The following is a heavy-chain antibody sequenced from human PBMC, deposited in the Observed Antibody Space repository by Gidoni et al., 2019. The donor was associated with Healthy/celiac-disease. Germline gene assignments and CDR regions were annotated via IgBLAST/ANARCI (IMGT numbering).Heavy chain of an antibody. CDR2: ISGSGGST. V-gene: IGHV3-23*01. CDR3: AKGPNYYDSSGYYY. J-gene: IGHJ4*02. D-gene: IGHD3-22*01. Sequence: EVQLLESGGGLVQPGGSLRLSCAASGFTFSSYAMGWVRQAPGKGLEWVSAISGSGGSTYYADSVKRRFTISRDNSKNTLYLQMNSLRAEDTAVYYCAKGPNYYDSSGYYYWGQGTLVTVSS. CDR1: GFTFSSYA.